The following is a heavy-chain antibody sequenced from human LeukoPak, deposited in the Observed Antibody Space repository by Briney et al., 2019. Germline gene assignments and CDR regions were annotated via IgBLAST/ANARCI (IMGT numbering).Heavy chain of an antibody. CDR3: AKGYDILTGYYNPLFDY. CDR2: ISGSGGST. CDR1: GFTFSSYA. D-gene: IGHD3-9*01. Sequence: QPGGSLRLSCAASGFTFSSYAMSWVRQAPGKGLEWVSAISGSGGSTYYADSVKGRFTISRDNSKNTLYLQMNSLRAEDTAVYYCAKGYDILTGYYNPLFDYWGQGTLVTVSS. V-gene: IGHV3-23*01. J-gene: IGHJ4*02.